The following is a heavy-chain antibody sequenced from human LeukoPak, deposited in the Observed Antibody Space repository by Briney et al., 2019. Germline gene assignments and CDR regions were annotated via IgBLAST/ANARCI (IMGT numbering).Heavy chain of an antibody. CDR3: ARGEDGFWSGYVEH. D-gene: IGHD3-3*01. CDR1: GFTFSSYG. J-gene: IGHJ1*01. CDR2: TSYDGNNK. Sequence: GRSLRLSCAASGFTFSSYGMHWVRQAPGKGLEWVAVTSYDGNNKYYAESVKGRFTISRDNSKSMLYLQMNSLRPEDTAVYYCARGEDGFWSGYVEHWGQGTLVTVSP. V-gene: IGHV3-30*19.